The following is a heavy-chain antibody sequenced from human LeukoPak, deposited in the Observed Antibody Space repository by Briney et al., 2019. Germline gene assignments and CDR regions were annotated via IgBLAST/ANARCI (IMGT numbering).Heavy chain of an antibody. V-gene: IGHV5-51*01. CDR1: GYSFTSYW. D-gene: IGHD2-8*01. Sequence: PGESLKISCEGSGYSFTSYWIGWVRQMPGKGLEWMGIIYPGDSDTRYSPSFQGQVTISADKSISTAYLHWSSLKASDTAMYYCARQGAYCTNGVCASHAFDIWGQGTMVTVSS. CDR2: IYPGDSDT. J-gene: IGHJ3*02. CDR3: ARQGAYCTNGVCASHAFDI.